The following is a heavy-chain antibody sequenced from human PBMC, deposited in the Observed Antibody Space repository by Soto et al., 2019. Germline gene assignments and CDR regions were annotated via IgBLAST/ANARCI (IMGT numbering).Heavy chain of an antibody. CDR2: IYHSGST. CDR3: ARDRGYISSPNWCDP. D-gene: IGHD6-13*01. Sequence: QVQLQESGQGLVKPSGTLSLTCAVSGGSISSSNWWSWVRQPPGKGLVWIGEIYHSGSTNYNPSLKSRVTISVDKSKNQFSLKLSSVTAADTAVYYCARDRGYISSPNWCDPWGQGTLVTVSS. J-gene: IGHJ5*02. V-gene: IGHV4-4*02. CDR1: GGSISSSNW.